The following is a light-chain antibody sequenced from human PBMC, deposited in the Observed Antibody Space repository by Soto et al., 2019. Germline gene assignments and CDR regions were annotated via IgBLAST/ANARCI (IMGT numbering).Light chain of an antibody. Sequence: EVVMTQSPATLSVSPGERATVSCRTSQGINRNLAWYQHKPGQAPRLLIYGVFTRATGIPGRFSGGWSGTEFTLTINGRQSEDFGVYYCHQYNSWPRTFGQGTRVEIK. CDR3: HQYNSWPRT. CDR1: QGINRN. V-gene: IGKV3-15*01. CDR2: GVF. J-gene: IGKJ1*01.